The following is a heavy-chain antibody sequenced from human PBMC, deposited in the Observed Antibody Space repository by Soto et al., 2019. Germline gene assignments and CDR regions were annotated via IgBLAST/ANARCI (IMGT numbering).Heavy chain of an antibody. J-gene: IGHJ6*02. Sequence: ASVKVSCQASGYTFNDYYIHWVRQAPGQGLEWKGWINSKTGGTNYAQKFQGWVTITRDASINIAYMQLGRLRPDDTAVYFCAIDDSSGNSTNGLDLWGQGTTVTGSS. CDR2: INSKTGGT. CDR1: GYTFNDYY. CDR3: AIDDSSGNSTNGLDL. V-gene: IGHV1-2*04. D-gene: IGHD6-19*01.